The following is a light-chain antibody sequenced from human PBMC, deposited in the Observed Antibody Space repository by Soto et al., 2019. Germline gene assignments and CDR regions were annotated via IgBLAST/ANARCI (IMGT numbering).Light chain of an antibody. CDR1: QTVRSS. CDR2: DAS. Sequence: ELVLTPSSATLSLSPGERATLSCRASQTVRSSLAWYQQQPGQAPRLLIYDASNRATGIPARFSGSGSGTDFTLTISSLEAKDFAVYYCQQRANWPGTFGQGTKVDIK. J-gene: IGKJ1*01. CDR3: QQRANWPGT. V-gene: IGKV3-11*01.